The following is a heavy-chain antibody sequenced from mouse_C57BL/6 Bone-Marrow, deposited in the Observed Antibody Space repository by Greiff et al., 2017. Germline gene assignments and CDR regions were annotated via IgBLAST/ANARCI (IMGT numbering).Heavy chain of an antibody. V-gene: IGHV1-55*01. Sequence: QVQLQQSGAELVKPGASVKMSCKASGYTFTSYWITWVKQRPGQGLAWIGDIYPGSGSTNYNEKFKSKATLTVDTSSSTAYMQLSSLTSEDSAVYYCASSGYPYSFSFDYWGQGTTLTVSS. CDR1: GYTFTSYW. D-gene: IGHD2-12*01. CDR3: ASSGYPYSFSFDY. CDR2: IYPGSGST. J-gene: IGHJ2*01.